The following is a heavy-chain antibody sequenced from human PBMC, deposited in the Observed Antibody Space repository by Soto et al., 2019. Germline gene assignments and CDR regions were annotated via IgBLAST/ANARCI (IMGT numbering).Heavy chain of an antibody. CDR3: ARGRWAAARPEAPIDY. CDR2: INHSGST. V-gene: IGHV4-34*01. J-gene: IGHJ4*02. D-gene: IGHD6-6*01. Sequence: SETLSLTCAVYGGSFSGYYWSWIRQPPGKGLEWIGEINHSGSTNYNPSLKSRVTISVDTSKNQFSLKLSSVTAADTAVYYCARGRWAAARPEAPIDYWGQGTLVTVSS. CDR1: GGSFSGYY.